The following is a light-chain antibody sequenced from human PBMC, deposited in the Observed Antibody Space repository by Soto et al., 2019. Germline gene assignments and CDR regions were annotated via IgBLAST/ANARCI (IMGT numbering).Light chain of an antibody. CDR3: SSYSSSITHVV. CDR1: SSDVGDFNY. V-gene: IGLV2-14*03. J-gene: IGLJ2*01. Sequence: QSALTQPASVSGSPGRSVTISCTGSSSDVGDFNYVSWYQHLPGRAPKLIIYDVTNRPSGISYRFSASKSGRTASLTISGLQAEDEADYYCSSYSSSITHVVFGGGNKVTVL. CDR2: DVT.